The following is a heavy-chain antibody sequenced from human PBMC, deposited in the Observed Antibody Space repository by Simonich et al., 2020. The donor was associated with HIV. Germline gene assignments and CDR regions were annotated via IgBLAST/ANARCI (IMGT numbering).Heavy chain of an antibody. D-gene: IGHD4-17*01. V-gene: IGHV4-34*01. CDR3: ARRHPTTVTTPYFDY. CDR1: GGSFSIYN. CDR2: IKHSGRT. Sequence: QVQLQQWGAGLLKPSETLSLTCAVYGGSFSIYNWSWIRQPPGKGLEWIGEIKHSGRTNYNPSLKRRVTISVDTSKNQFSLKLSSVTAADTAVYYCARRHPTTVTTPYFDYWGQGTLVTVSS. J-gene: IGHJ4*02.